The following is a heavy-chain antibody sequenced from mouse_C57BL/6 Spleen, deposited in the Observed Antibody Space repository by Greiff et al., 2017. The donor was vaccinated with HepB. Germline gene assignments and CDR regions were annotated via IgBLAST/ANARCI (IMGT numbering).Heavy chain of an antibody. V-gene: IGHV1-55*01. CDR1: GYTFTSYW. CDR2: IYPGSGST. CDR3: ATITTVVGYYFDY. D-gene: IGHD1-1*01. Sequence: QVQLQQSGAELVKPGASVKMSCKASGYTFTSYWITWVKQRPGQGLEWIGDIYPGSGSTNYNEKLKSKATLTVDTSSSTAYMQLSSLTSEDSAVYYCATITTVVGYYFDYWGQGTTLTVSS. J-gene: IGHJ2*01.